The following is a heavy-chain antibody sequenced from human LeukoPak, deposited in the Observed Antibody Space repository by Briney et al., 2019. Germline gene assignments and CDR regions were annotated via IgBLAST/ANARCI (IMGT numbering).Heavy chain of an antibody. CDR1: GFPFSNYW. Sequence: GGSLRLSCEASGFPFSNYWMTWVRQSPGKGLEWVANIKQDGSDKYYMDSVKGRFTVSRDNAKNSLFLQMNSLRAEDTALYYCARALQGGHNYYDPNGYYPQYGSWGQGTLVTVSS. D-gene: IGHD3-22*01. CDR2: IKQDGSDK. J-gene: IGHJ5*02. V-gene: IGHV3-7*01. CDR3: ARALQGGHNYYDPNGYYPQYGS.